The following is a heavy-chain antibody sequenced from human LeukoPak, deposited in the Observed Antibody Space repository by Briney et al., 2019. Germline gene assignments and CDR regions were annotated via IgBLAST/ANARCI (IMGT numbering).Heavy chain of an antibody. Sequence: SQTLSLTRTVCGYSITNGYHWGWIRHSPREGLEWSANIYYSRTTYYNPSLRSRVTMSVDTSKNQFSLRLTSVTAADTAVYYCVREWELIHTPFDLWGQGTLVTVSS. V-gene: IGHV4-38-2*02. D-gene: IGHD1-26*01. CDR2: IYYSRTT. CDR3: VREWELIHTPFDL. J-gene: IGHJ4*02. CDR1: GYSITNGYH.